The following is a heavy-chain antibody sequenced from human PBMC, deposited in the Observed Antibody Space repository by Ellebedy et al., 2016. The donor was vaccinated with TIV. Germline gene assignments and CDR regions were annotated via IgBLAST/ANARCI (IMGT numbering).Heavy chain of an antibody. CDR1: GYSISSGYY. Sequence: SETLSLTXTVSGYSISSGYYWSWIRQPAGTGLEWIGRIYTSGSTNYNPSLKSRVTMSVDTSKNQFSLKLSSVTAADTAVYYCARDGPLLRFLGFDYYYMDVWGKGTTVTVSS. CDR3: ARDGPLLRFLGFDYYYMDV. D-gene: IGHD3-3*01. V-gene: IGHV4-61*02. J-gene: IGHJ6*03. CDR2: IYTSGST.